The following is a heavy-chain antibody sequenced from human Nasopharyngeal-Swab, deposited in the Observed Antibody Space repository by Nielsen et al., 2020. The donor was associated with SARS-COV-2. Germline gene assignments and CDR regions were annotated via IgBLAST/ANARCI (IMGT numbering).Heavy chain of an antibody. J-gene: IGHJ4*02. CDR3: ARGGSGSYLPTY. Sequence: WVRQAPGQRLEWTGWINAGNGNTKYSQKFQGRVTITRDTSASTAYMELSSLRSEDTAVYYCARGGSGSYLPTYWGQGTLVTVSS. CDR2: INAGNGNT. V-gene: IGHV1-3*01. D-gene: IGHD1-26*01.